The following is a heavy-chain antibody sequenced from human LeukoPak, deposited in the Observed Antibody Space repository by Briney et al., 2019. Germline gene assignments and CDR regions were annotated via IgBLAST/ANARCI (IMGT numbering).Heavy chain of an antibody. Sequence: GGSLRLSCVASGFTFSDYYMSWIRQAPGKGLEWVSYIASTGTLVDYEDSVKGRFTISRDNAKNSLYLQMNSLRVEDTAVYYCAELGITMIGGVWGKGTTVTISS. CDR3: AELGITMIGGV. D-gene: IGHD3-10*02. CDR1: GFTFSDYY. CDR2: IASTGTLV. V-gene: IGHV3-11*04. J-gene: IGHJ6*04.